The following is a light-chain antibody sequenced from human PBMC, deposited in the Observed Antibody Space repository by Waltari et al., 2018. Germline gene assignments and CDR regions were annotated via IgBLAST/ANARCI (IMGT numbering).Light chain of an antibody. Sequence: NVLTQSPATLSLSPGEPATLSCRASQSVGDSDLAWYQQKPGQSPRLLIYAASNRAPGISDRFSGSGSGRDFTLTISSLEPEDFAVYYCHQYGSAPLFGGGTKVEIK. CDR2: AAS. J-gene: IGKJ4*01. CDR3: HQYGSAPL. V-gene: IGKV3-20*01. CDR1: QSVGDSD.